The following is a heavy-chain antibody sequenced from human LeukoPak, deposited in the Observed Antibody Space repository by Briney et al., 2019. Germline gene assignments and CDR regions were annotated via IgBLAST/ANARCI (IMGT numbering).Heavy chain of an antibody. CDR2: INPNSGDT. D-gene: IGHD3-10*01. V-gene: IGHV1-2*02. CDR3: ARDRGPSYDSGIYYQYYFHY. Sequence: ASVKVSCKASGYTFTGYYVHWMRQAPGQGLEWMGWINPNSGDTEYEQKIQGRVTMTRDTSIATAYMEMTRLAPDDTAVYYCARDRGPSYDSGIYYQYYFHYWGQGTLVTVSS. J-gene: IGHJ4*02. CDR1: GYTFTGYY.